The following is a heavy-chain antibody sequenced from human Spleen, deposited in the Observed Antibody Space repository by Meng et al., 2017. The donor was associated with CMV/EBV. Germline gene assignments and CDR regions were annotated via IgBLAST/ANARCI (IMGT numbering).Heavy chain of an antibody. D-gene: IGHD3-3*01. CDR2: IDHSGST. V-gene: IGHV4-34*01. Sequence: ESLKISCAASGFTFSSYEMNWVRQPPGKGLEWIGQIDHSGSTKYNPSLKSRVTISVDTSKNQVSLKVNSVTAADTAVYYCARELRFLEWLLIENPFDIWGQGTMVTVSS. CDR3: ARELRFLEWLLIENPFDI. J-gene: IGHJ3*02. CDR1: GFTFSSYE.